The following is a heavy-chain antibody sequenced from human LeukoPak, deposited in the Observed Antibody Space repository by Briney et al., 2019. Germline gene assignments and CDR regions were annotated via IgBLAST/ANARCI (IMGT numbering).Heavy chain of an antibody. CDR1: GFTFSNAW. D-gene: IGHD6-13*01. Sequence: GGSLRLSCAASGFTFSNAWMSWVRQAPGKGLEWGGRIKSKTDGGTTDYAAPVKGRFTISRDDSKNTLYLQMNSLKTEDTAVYYCTVIAAAGQIDYWGQGTLVTVSS. CDR3: TVIAAAGQIDY. V-gene: IGHV3-15*01. CDR2: IKSKTDGGTT. J-gene: IGHJ4*02.